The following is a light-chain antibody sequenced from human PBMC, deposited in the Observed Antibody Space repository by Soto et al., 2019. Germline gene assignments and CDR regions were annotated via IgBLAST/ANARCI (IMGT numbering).Light chain of an antibody. V-gene: IGKV3-20*01. J-gene: IGKJ1*01. CDR3: QQYLGT. CDR1: QSVTTSY. Sequence: VLTQSPGTLSSSPGERATLSSRASQSVTTSYLAWYQQKPGQAPRLLIYGASSRATGIPDRFSGSGSGTDFTLTISRLEPEDFAGYYCQQYLGTLGQGTKVEIK. CDR2: GAS.